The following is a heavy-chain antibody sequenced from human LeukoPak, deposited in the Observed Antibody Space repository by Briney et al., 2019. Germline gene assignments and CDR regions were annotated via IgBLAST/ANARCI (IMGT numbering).Heavy chain of an antibody. CDR2: INPNSGGT. CDR1: GYTFTGYY. V-gene: IGHV1-2*02. J-gene: IGHJ4*02. Sequence: GASVKVPCKASGYTFTGYYMHWVRQAPGQGLEWMGWINPNSGGTNYAQKFQGRVTMTRDTSISTAYMELSRLRSDDTAVYYCARDYSSSRYSLYYFDYWGQGTLVTVSS. D-gene: IGHD6-13*01. CDR3: ARDYSSSRYSLYYFDY.